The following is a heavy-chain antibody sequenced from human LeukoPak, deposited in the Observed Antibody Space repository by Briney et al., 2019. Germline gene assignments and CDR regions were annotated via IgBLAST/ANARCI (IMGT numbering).Heavy chain of an antibody. V-gene: IGHV3-43D*04. CDR3: AKDHCSSTSCYADY. Sequence: SGGSLRLSCAASGFTFDDYAMHWVRQAPGKGLEWVSLISWDGGSTYYADSVKGRFTISRDNSKNSLYLQMNSPRAEDTALYYCAKDHCSSTSCYADYWGQGTLVTVSS. CDR2: ISWDGGST. CDR1: GFTFDDYA. J-gene: IGHJ4*02. D-gene: IGHD2-2*01.